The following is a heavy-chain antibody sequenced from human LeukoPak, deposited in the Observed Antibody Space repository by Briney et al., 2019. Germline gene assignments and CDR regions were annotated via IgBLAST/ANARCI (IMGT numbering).Heavy chain of an antibody. Sequence: GGSPRLSCAVSGFTFSSYAMTWVRQAPGKGLEWVSAISGSGGNTYYADSVKGRFTISRDSSKNTLYLQMNSLRAEDTAVYYCARGAAAIRYYFDCWGQGTLVTVSS. D-gene: IGHD6-13*01. CDR1: GFTFSSYA. J-gene: IGHJ4*02. V-gene: IGHV3-23*01. CDR3: ARGAAAIRYYFDC. CDR2: ISGSGGNT.